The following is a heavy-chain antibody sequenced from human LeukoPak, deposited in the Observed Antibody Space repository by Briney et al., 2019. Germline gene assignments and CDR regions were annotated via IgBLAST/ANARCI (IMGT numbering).Heavy chain of an antibody. D-gene: IGHD3-22*01. CDR2: IYYTGST. CDR3: ATKLNYYNSSGYYSPFDY. V-gene: IGHV4-59*01. J-gene: IGHJ4*02. Sequence: SETLSLTCTVSSCSLSYYYWTWLRQPPGKGLEWIGDIYYTGSTNYNPSLKSRVTISVDTSKNQFSLRLSSVTAADAAICLRATKLNYYNSSGYYSPFDYWGQGTLVTVSS. CDR1: SCSLSYYY.